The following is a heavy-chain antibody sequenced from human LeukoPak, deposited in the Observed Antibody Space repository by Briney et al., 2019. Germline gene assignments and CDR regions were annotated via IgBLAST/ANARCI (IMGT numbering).Heavy chain of an antibody. CDR2: VYHSGLT. CDR3: ARGLTTVTTFNWFDP. CDR1: GGSISGADYY. V-gene: IGHV4-30-4*01. Sequence: SETLSLTCTVSGGSISGADYYWSWIRQPPGKGLEWIGYVYHSGLTYYNPSLKSRLAISVDTSKNQFSLNLNSVTAADTAMYYCARGLTTVTTFNWFDPWGQGTLVAVSS. D-gene: IGHD4-17*01. J-gene: IGHJ5*02.